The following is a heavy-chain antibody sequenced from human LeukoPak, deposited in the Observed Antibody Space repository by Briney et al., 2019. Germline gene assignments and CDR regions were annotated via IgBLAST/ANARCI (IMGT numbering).Heavy chain of an antibody. Sequence: GGSLRLSCAAPGFTVSTNYMSWIRQAPGKGLEWVSYISGSSSNTKYADSVKGRFTISRDNAKNSLYLQMNSLRAEDTAVYYCARDSAHIVVVPAVIPPSLDNWFDPWGQGTLVTVSS. CDR1: GFTVSTNY. CDR2: ISGSSSNT. D-gene: IGHD2-2*01. J-gene: IGHJ5*02. CDR3: ARDSAHIVVVPAVIPPSLDNWFDP. V-gene: IGHV3-11*05.